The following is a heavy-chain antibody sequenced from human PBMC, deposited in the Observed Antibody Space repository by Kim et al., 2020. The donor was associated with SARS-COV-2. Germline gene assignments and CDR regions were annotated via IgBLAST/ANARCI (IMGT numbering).Heavy chain of an antibody. J-gene: IGHJ4*02. CDR3: AKVYNWNSRGLDY. D-gene: IGHD1-1*01. Sequence: GGSLRLSCAASGFTFSTYAMNWVRQAPGKGLEWVSTISGGGNAAYYADSVKGRVTISRDNSKNTLYLQMNSLRAEDTAVYYCAKVYNWNSRGLDYWGQGTRVTVSS. CDR1: GFTFSTYA. CDR2: ISGGGNAA. V-gene: IGHV3-23*01.